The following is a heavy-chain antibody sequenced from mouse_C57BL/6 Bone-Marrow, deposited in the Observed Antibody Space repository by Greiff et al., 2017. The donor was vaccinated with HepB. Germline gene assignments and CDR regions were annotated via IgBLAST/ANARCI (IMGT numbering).Heavy chain of an antibody. V-gene: IGHV5-9-1*02. CDR2: ISSGGDYI. Sequence: EVQLMESGEGLVKPGGSLKLSCAASGFTFSSYAMSWVRQTPEKRLEWVAYISSGGDYIYYADTVKGRFTISRDNARNTLYLQMSSLKSEDTAMYYCTRGEGSSLYYAMDYWGQGTSVTVSS. J-gene: IGHJ4*01. D-gene: IGHD1-1*01. CDR3: TRGEGSSLYYAMDY. CDR1: GFTFSSYA.